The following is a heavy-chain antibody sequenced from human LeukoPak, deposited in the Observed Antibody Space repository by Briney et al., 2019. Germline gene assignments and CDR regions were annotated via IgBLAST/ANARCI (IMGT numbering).Heavy chain of an antibody. Sequence: SQTLSLTCAISGDSVSSNSATWNWIRQSPSRGLEWLGRTYYRSKWYNDYAVSMQSRLTINPDTSKNQFSLQLNSVTPEDTAVYYCARGGRLEMGTVYYFDYWGQGTLVTVSS. V-gene: IGHV6-1*01. CDR3: ARGGRLEMGTVYYFDY. CDR2: TYYRSKWYN. D-gene: IGHD5-24*01. J-gene: IGHJ4*02. CDR1: GDSVSSNSAT.